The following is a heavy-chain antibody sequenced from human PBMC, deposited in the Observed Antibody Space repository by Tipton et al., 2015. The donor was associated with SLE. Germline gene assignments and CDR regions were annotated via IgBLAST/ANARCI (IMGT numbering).Heavy chain of an antibody. CDR1: GGSISPYY. V-gene: IGHV4-59*01. J-gene: IGHJ4*02. D-gene: IGHD4-17*01. Sequence: TLSLTCTVSGGSISPYYWSWVRQPPGKGLEWIGYISYSGSTNYNPSLKSRVTISVDTSKNQFSLKLISVTAADTAVYYCARSTTTMNLPRFDFWGLGTLVTVSS. CDR2: ISYSGST. CDR3: ARSTTTMNLPRFDF.